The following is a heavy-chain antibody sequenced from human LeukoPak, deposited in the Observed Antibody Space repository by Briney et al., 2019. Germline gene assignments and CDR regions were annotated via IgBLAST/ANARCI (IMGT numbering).Heavy chain of an antibody. V-gene: IGHV1-8*01. CDR2: MNPNSGNT. CDR1: GYTFTNYD. Sequence: GASVKVSCKTSGYTFTNYDINWVRQATGQGLEWMGWMNPNSGNTGYAQKFQGRVTITRNTSISTAYMELSSLRSEDTAVYYCARRGTNWYYYYMDVWGKGTTVTVSS. J-gene: IGHJ6*03. D-gene: IGHD2-2*01. CDR3: ARRGTNWYYYYMDV.